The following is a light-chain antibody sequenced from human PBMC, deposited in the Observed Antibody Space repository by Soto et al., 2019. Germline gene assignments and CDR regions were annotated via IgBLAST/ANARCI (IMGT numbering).Light chain of an antibody. CDR2: AAS. V-gene: IGKV1-39*01. CDR3: QQSLTTPRT. Sequence: DIQMTQSPSSLTASVGDRVTITGRASQNIKMYLNWYQQKPGTAPKVLIYAASNLQRGVPSRFSGSGSGTDFTLTISGLQPDDFATYYCQQSLTTPRTFGQGTKLETK. CDR1: QNIKMY. J-gene: IGKJ2*01.